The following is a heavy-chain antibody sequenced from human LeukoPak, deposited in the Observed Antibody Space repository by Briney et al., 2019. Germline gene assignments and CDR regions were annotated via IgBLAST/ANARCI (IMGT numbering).Heavy chain of an antibody. J-gene: IGHJ4*02. CDR1: GGSFSGDY. D-gene: IGHD1-26*01. CDR3: ARGVGATHFDY. CDR2: INHSGRT. V-gene: IGHV4-34*01. Sequence: SETLSLTCVVYGGSFSGDYWSWIRQPPGRGLEWIGEINHSGRTNYNPSLKSRVTISVDTSKNQFSLKLSSVTAADTAVYYCARGVGATHFDYWGQGTLVTVSS.